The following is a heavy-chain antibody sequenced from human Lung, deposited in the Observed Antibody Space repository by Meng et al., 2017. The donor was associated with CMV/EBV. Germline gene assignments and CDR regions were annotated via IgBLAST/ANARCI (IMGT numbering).Heavy chain of an antibody. J-gene: IGHJ4*02. CDR2: ISYDGGNE. Sequence: HVQLVESGGGVVQPGGSLRLSCAASGFTFSSYGFHWVRQAPGKGLEWVAIISYDGGNEYYADSVKGRFTISRDNSKNTLYLQMNSLRADDTAVYYCAKGSRWLPTDYWGQGTLVTVS. D-gene: IGHD5-24*01. CDR3: AKGSRWLPTDY. CDR1: GFTFSSYG. V-gene: IGHV3-30*18.